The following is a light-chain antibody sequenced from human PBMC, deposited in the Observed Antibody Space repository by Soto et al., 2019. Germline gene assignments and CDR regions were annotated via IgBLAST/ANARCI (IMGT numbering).Light chain of an antibody. CDR3: QQSDTTPYT. Sequence: DIQMTQSPSSLSASVGDRVTIACRASQTIGTFLNWYQQEPGKAPKVLIYDTSSLQYGVPSRFSGSGSGTDFTLTISSLQPEDFATYCCQQSDTTPYTFGQGTILEI. CDR1: QTIGTF. CDR2: DTS. V-gene: IGKV1-39*01. J-gene: IGKJ2*01.